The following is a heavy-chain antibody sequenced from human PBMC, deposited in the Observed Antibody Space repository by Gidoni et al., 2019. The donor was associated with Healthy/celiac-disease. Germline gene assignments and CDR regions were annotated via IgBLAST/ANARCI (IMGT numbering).Heavy chain of an antibody. Sequence: QVQLVQSGAEVKKPGASVKVSCKASGYTFTSYGISWVRQAPGQGLEWMGWISAYNGNTNYAQKLQGRVTMTTDTSTSTAYMELRSLRSDDPAVYYCARDRFWSGTPEYYYYGMDVWGQGTTVTVSS. V-gene: IGHV1-18*01. CDR3: ARDRFWSGTPEYYYYGMDV. CDR1: GYTFTSYG. CDR2: ISAYNGNT. D-gene: IGHD3-3*01. J-gene: IGHJ6*02.